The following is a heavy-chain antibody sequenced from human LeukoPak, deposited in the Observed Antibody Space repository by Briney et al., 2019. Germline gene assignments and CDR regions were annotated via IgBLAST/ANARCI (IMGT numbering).Heavy chain of an antibody. CDR1: GFTFSSYW. D-gene: IGHD1-20*01. Sequence: PGGSLRLSCAASGFTFSSYWMSWVRQAPGKGLEWVANIKQDGSEKYYVDSVKGRFTISRDNAKNSLYLQMNSLRAEDTAVYYCARDVGGYNWKSFDYWGQGTLVTVSS. V-gene: IGHV3-7*03. CDR3: ARDVGGYNWKSFDY. J-gene: IGHJ4*02. CDR2: IKQDGSEK.